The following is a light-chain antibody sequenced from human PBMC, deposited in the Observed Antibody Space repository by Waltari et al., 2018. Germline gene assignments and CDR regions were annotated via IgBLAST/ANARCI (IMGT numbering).Light chain of an antibody. CDR3: QHYVRLPAT. CDR2: GAS. CDR1: QSVSRT. Sequence: DIVLTQSPGTLSLSLGERATLSCRASQSVSRTLAWYQQKPGQAPRLLIYGASTRATGIPERFSGGGSGTDFSLTINRLEPEDFAVYYCQHYVRLPATFGQGTKVEIK. J-gene: IGKJ1*01. V-gene: IGKV3-20*01.